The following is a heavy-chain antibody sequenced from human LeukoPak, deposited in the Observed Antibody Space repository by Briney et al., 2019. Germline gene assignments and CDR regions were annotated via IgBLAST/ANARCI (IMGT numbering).Heavy chain of an antibody. D-gene: IGHD3-22*01. J-gene: IGHJ4*02. CDR2: ISPNSGGT. Sequence: ASVKVSRKASRYTFTNYYIHWVRQAPGQGLEWMGWISPNSGGTHSAQNFQGRITMTRDTSISTVYLELSRLRSDDTAVYYCARDRDSSGYYLSDYWGQGTLVTVSS. CDR1: RYTFTNYY. V-gene: IGHV1-2*02. CDR3: ARDRDSSGYYLSDY.